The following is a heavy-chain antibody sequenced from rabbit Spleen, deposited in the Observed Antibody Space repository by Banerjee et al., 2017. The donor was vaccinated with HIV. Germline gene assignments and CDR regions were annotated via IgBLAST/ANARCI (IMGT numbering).Heavy chain of an antibody. CDR2: IDPVFGIT. V-gene: IGHV1S7*01. D-gene: IGHD8-1*01. CDR1: GFTLSSYY. CDR3: ARDAATSFSSYGMDL. J-gene: IGHJ6*01. Sequence: QLEESAGGLVQPGGSLKLSCKASGFTLSSYYMNWVRQAPGKGLEWIGYIDPVFGITYYANWVNGRFSISRENAQNTVFLQMTSLTAADTATYFCARDAATSFSSYGMDLWGPGPLVTVS.